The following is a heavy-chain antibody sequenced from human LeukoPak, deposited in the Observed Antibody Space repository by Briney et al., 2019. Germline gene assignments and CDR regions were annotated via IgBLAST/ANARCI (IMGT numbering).Heavy chain of an antibody. CDR2: ISYDGSNK. CDR3: AKEAQYSSGLSFDY. J-gene: IGHJ4*02. V-gene: IGHV3-30-3*01. D-gene: IGHD6-19*01. CDR1: GFTFSSYA. Sequence: GGSLRLSCAASGFTFSSYAMHWVRQAPGKGLEWVAVISYDGSNKYYADSVKGRITISRDNSKNTLYLQMNSLRAEDTAVYYCAKEAQYSSGLSFDYWGQGTLVTVSS.